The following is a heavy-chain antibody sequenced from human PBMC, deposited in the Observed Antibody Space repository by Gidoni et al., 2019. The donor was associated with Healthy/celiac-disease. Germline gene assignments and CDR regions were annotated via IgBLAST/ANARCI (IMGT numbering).Heavy chain of an antibody. Sequence: QVQLVQSGAEVKKPGSSVKVSCKASGGPFSSYTISWVRQAPGHGLEWMGGIIPIIGIANYAQKYQGRVTITADKSTSTAYMELSSLRSEDTAVYYCAIQMGDVPVYYYYMDVWGKGTTVTVSS. V-gene: IGHV1-69*02. D-gene: IGHD3-16*01. CDR2: IIPIIGIA. J-gene: IGHJ6*03. CDR1: GGPFSSYT. CDR3: AIQMGDVPVYYYYMDV.